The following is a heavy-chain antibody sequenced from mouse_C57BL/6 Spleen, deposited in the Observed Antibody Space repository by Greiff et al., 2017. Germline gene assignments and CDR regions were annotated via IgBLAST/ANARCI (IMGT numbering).Heavy chain of an antibody. CDR3: ARVKTAMDY. D-gene: IGHD3-2*01. Sequence: EVQLQQSGPELVKPGASVKISCKASGYTFTDYYMNWVKQSHGKSLEWIGDINPNNGGTSYNQKFKGKATLTVDKSSSTAYMELRSLTSEDSAVYYCARVKTAMDYWGQGTSVTVSS. V-gene: IGHV1-26*01. CDR2: INPNNGGT. CDR1: GYTFTDYY. J-gene: IGHJ4*01.